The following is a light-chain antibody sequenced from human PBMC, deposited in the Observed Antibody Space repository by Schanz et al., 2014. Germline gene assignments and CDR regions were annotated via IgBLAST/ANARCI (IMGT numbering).Light chain of an antibody. Sequence: EIVLTQSPDTLSLSPGERATLSCRASQSVTSKYLSWYQQIPGQAPRLLIYGTSNRASGIPERFSGSGSGADFTLTISSLEPEDFAVYYCQHYDRSYMYIFGQGTKLDFK. V-gene: IGKV3-20*01. J-gene: IGKJ2*01. CDR2: GTS. CDR3: QHYDRSYMYI. CDR1: QSVTSKY.